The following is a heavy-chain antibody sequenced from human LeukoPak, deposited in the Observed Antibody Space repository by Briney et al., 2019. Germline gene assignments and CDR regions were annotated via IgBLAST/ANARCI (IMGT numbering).Heavy chain of an antibody. CDR3: ARPEEHGDYVHDAFDI. Sequence: GESLKISCKASGXRFTSYWIGWVRQMPGKGMEWMGIIYPGDSDTRYSPSFQGQVTISADKSISTAYLQWSSLKASGTAMYYCARPEEHGDYVHDAFDIWGQGTMVTVSS. CDR2: IYPGDSDT. J-gene: IGHJ3*02. V-gene: IGHV5-51*01. D-gene: IGHD4-17*01. CDR1: GXRFTSYW.